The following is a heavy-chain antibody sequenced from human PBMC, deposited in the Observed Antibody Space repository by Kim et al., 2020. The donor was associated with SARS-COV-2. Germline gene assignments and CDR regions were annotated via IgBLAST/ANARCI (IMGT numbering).Heavy chain of an antibody. CDR1: GFTFSSFA. J-gene: IGHJ4*02. CDR2: ISGSGGNT. D-gene: IGHD5-18*01. V-gene: IGHV3-23*01. Sequence: GGSLRLSCAASGFTFSSFAMSWVRQAPGKGLEWVSAISGSGGNTFYADSVKGRFTISRDNSKNTLYLQMSSLRAEDTAVYYCAKDPSFRYAYGYSRDYWGQGTLVTVSS. CDR3: AKDPSFRYAYGYSRDY.